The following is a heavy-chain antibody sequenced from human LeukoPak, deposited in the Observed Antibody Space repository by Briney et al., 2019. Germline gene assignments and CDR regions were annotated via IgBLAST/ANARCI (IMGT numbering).Heavy chain of an antibody. CDR1: GFTFSTYW. D-gene: IGHD6-13*01. J-gene: IGHJ5*02. V-gene: IGHV3-74*01. CDR2: IYGDGTGT. CDR3: ARVAVAATQGRGSFNWFDP. Sequence: GGSLRLSCVASGFTFSTYWMHWVRQAPGKGLVWVSRIYGDGTGTIYADSVKGRFTISRDNAKNTLYLQMNSLRAVDTAVYYCARVAVAATQGRGSFNWFDPWGQGTLVTVSS.